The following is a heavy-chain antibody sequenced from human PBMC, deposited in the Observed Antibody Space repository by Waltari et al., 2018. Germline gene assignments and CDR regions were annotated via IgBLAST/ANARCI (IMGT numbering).Heavy chain of an antibody. CDR1: GGTFSSYA. CDR2: SIPILGIA. V-gene: IGHV1-69*04. J-gene: IGHJ4*02. D-gene: IGHD3-10*01. Sequence: QVQLVQSGAEVKKPGSSVKVSCKASGGTFSSYAISWVRQAPGQGLEWMGGSIPILGIANYAQKFQGRVTITADESTSTAYMELSSLRSEDTAVYYCARDRGSSTQGVDYFDYWGQGTLVTVSS. CDR3: ARDRGSSTQGVDYFDY.